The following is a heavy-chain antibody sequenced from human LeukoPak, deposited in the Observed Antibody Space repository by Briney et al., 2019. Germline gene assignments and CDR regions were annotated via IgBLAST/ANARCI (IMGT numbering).Heavy chain of an antibody. CDR2: FYASGST. V-gene: IGHV4-61*02. CDR3: AVGNCPTTSCYPGVAFDI. Sequence: SETLSLTCTVSGVSISSGGYFWSWIRQPAGKGLEWIGRFYASGSTNYNPSLQSRVTISVDTSKNQFSLKLTSETAADTAVYYCAVGNCPTTSCYPGVAFDIWGQGTMVTVSS. CDR1: GVSISSGGYF. J-gene: IGHJ3*02. D-gene: IGHD2-2*01.